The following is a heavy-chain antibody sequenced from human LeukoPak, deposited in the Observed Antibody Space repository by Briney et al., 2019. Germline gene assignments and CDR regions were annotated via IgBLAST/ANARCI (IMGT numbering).Heavy chain of an antibody. CDR3: ARHPYDYGDYSSPRVDY. V-gene: IGHV4-39*01. Sequence: WDWIRQPPGKGLEWIVGIYSSGSTYYNPSLKSRVTISVDTSKHQFSLKLSSVTAADTAVYYCARHPYDYGDYSSPRVDYWGQGTLVTVSS. CDR2: IYSSGST. J-gene: IGHJ4*02. D-gene: IGHD4-17*01.